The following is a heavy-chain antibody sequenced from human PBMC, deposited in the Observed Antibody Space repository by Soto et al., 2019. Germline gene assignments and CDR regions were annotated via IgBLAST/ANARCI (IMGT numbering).Heavy chain of an antibody. V-gene: IGHV4-30-2*01. CDR3: ARADWAPSYGMDV. CDR1: GGSISSGGYS. D-gene: IGHD3-9*01. Sequence: SETLSLTCAVSGGSISSGGYSWSWIRQPPGKGLEWIGYIYHSGSTYYNPSLKSRVTISVDRSKNQFSLKLSSVTAADTAVYYCARADWAPSYGMDVWGQGTTVTVSS. CDR2: IYHSGST. J-gene: IGHJ6*02.